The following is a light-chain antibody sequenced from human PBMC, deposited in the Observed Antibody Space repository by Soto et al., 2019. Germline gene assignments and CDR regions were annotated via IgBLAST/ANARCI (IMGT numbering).Light chain of an antibody. J-gene: IGLJ1*01. Sequence: QSALTQPASVSGSPGQSITISCTGTSSDVGGYNYVSWYQQHPGKAPKLMIHEVSNRPSGVSNRFSGSKSGNTASLTISGLQAEDEADYYCSSYTSSSPYVFGTRTKVTVL. V-gene: IGLV2-14*01. CDR3: SSYTSSSPYV. CDR2: EVS. CDR1: SSDVGGYNY.